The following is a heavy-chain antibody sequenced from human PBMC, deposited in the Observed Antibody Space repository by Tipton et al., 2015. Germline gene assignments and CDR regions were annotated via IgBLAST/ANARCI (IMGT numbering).Heavy chain of an antibody. Sequence: SLRLSCAASGFTLSTYAMHWVRQAPGKGLEWVALISYDGSDKYYADSVKGRFTISRDSSENTLYLQMNSLRAEDTAVYYCACHDYDLLTRDYQTVDYWGQGTRVTVSS. CDR3: ACHDYDLLTRDYQTVDY. J-gene: IGHJ4*02. CDR1: GFTLSTYA. D-gene: IGHD3-9*01. CDR2: ISYDGSDK. V-gene: IGHV3-30*01.